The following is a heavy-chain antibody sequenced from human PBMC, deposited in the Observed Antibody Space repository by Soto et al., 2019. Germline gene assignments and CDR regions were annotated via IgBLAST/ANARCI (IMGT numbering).Heavy chain of an antibody. CDR3: AKDLCGLEYYFDY. V-gene: IGHV3-30*18. J-gene: IGHJ4*02. CDR1: GFTFSSYG. D-gene: IGHD3-3*01. Sequence: QVQLVESGGGVVQPGRSLRLSCAASGFTFSSYGMHWVRQAPGKGLEWVAVISYDGSNKYYADSVKGRFTISRDNSKNTLYLQMNSLRAEDTAVYYCAKDLCGLEYYFDYWGQGTLVTVSS. CDR2: ISYDGSNK.